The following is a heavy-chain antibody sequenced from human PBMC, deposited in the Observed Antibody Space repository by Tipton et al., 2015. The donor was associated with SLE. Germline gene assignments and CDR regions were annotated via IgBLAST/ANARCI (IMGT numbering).Heavy chain of an antibody. D-gene: IGHD3/OR15-3a*01. CDR3: ARQRGYNYGLYNWFGP. V-gene: IGHV4-39*07. CDR2: MYYRGST. Sequence: TLSLTCNVSGGSFSSSLYYWGWIRQPPGKGLEWIGCMYYRGSTYYNPSLESRVTMSLDTSKNQFSLKLNSVTAADTAVYYWARQRGYNYGLYNWFGPWGQGTLVTVSS. CDR1: GGSFSSSLYY. J-gene: IGHJ5*02.